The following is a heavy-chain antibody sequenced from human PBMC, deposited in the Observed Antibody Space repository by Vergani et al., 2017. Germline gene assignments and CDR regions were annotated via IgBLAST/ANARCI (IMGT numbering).Heavy chain of an antibody. CDR2: IHYTGST. Sequence: QVQLQESGPGLVKPSETLSLTCTVSGDSISAYYWSWIRQPPGKGLEWIGYIHYTGSTNYNPSLKSRVTISLDTSENQFSLRLSSVPAADTAVYYCTGDTHSWQRADYWGQGTLVTVSS. D-gene: IGHD6-13*01. CDR1: GDSISAYY. CDR3: TGDTHSWQRADY. V-gene: IGHV4-59*01. J-gene: IGHJ4*02.